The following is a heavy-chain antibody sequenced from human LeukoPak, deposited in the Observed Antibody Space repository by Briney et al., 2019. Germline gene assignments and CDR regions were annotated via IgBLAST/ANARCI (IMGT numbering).Heavy chain of an antibody. Sequence: GGSLRLSCAASGFTFSSYGMHWVRQAPGKGLEWVAFIRYDGSNKYYADSVKGRFTISRDNSKNTLYLQMNSLRAEDTAVYYCANCYDFWSGVCFDYWGQGTLVTVSS. CDR1: GFTFSSYG. J-gene: IGHJ4*02. D-gene: IGHD3-3*01. V-gene: IGHV3-30*02. CDR3: ANCYDFWSGVCFDY. CDR2: IRYDGSNK.